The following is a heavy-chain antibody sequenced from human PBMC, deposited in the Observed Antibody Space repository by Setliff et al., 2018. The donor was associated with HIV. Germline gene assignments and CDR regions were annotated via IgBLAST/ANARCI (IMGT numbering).Heavy chain of an antibody. V-gene: IGHV3-11*03. D-gene: IGHD3-22*01. Sequence: PGGSLRLSCAVSEFTFGNSIIAWIRQAPGKGLEWVSYISSSSSYTNYADSVKGRFTISRDNAKNSLYLQMNSLRAEDTAVYYCARASYYYDSSGWVDYWGQGTLVTVSS. J-gene: IGHJ4*02. CDR1: EFTFGNSI. CDR2: ISSSSSYT. CDR3: ARASYYYDSSGWVDY.